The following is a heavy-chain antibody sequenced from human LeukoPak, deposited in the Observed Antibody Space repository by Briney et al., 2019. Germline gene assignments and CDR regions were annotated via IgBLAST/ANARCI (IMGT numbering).Heavy chain of an antibody. CDR3: ARENNRAPDY. D-gene: IGHD1/OR15-1a*01. J-gene: IGHJ4*02. Sequence: PSETLSLTCTVSSASISTYYWSWLRQSPGRGLEWIGCIYYTGSSIYNPSLKSRVTMSVDTSKTQFSLKLTSVTAADTAVYYCARENNRAPDYWGQGTLVTVSS. CDR1: SASISTYY. V-gene: IGHV4-59*01. CDR2: IYYTGSS.